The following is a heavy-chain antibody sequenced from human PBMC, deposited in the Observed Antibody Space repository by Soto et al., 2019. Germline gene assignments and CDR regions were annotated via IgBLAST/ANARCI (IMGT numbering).Heavy chain of an antibody. CDR3: AATLDWGSYDFGGYPS. D-gene: IGHD3-3*01. CDR1: GFIFSRSA. Sequence: ASVKVSCKGSGFIFSRSAVQWVRQARGQGLEWIGWIVASSGKTDYAQIFQERVTITRDMSTSTAYMELSSLSSEDTAVYYCAATLDWGSYDFGGYPSWGQGTLVTVSS. J-gene: IGHJ4*02. V-gene: IGHV1-58*01. CDR2: IVASSGKT.